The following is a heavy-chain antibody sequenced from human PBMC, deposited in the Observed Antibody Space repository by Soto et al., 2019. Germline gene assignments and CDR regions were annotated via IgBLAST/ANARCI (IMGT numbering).Heavy chain of an antibody. CDR2: ISYDGSNK. Sequence: QVQLVESGGGVVQPGRSLRLSCAASGFTFSSYGMHWVRQAPGKGLEWVAVISYDGSNKYYADSVKGRFTISRDNSKNTLYLQMTSLRAADTAVYYCAKATPPNYYYGMDVWGQGTTVTVSS. J-gene: IGHJ6*02. V-gene: IGHV3-30*18. CDR3: AKATPPNYYYGMDV. D-gene: IGHD4-17*01. CDR1: GFTFSSYG.